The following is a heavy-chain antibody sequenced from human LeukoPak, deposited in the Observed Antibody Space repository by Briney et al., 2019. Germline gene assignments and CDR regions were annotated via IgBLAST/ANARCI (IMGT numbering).Heavy chain of an antibody. CDR2: ISSSSSYI. J-gene: IGHJ4*02. CDR1: GFTFSSYS. D-gene: IGHD6-6*01. CDR3: ARGGYSSSSLFDY. Sequence: GGSLRLSCAASGFTFSSYSMNWVRQAPGKGLEWVSSISSSSSYIYYADSVKGRFTISRDNAKNSLYLQMNSLRAEDTAVYYCARGGYSSSSLFDYWGQGTLVTVSS. V-gene: IGHV3-21*01.